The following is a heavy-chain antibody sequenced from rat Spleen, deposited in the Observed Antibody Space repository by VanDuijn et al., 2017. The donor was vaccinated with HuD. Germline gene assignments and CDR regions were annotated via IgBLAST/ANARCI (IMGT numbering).Heavy chain of an antibody. D-gene: IGHD1-12*02. CDR1: GFSLTSYS. CDR3: ARFGYYDGSYYLYFDY. CDR2: MWYDGDT. J-gene: IGHJ2*01. V-gene: IGHV2-16*01. Sequence: QVQLKESGPGLVQPSETLSLTCTVSGFSLTSYSVSWVRQPSGKGPEWMGRMWYDGDTAYNSALKSRLSISRDTSKSQVFLKMNSLQTEDTAMYFCARFGYYDGSYYLYFDYWGQGVMVTVSS.